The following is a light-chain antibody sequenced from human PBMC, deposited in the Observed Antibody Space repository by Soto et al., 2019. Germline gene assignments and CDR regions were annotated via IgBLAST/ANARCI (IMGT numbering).Light chain of an antibody. V-gene: IGKV3-20*01. CDR3: QQYATTPFT. J-gene: IGKJ3*01. CDR2: GAS. CDR1: QTVISNY. Sequence: EIVLTQSPGTLSLSPGERATLSCRASQTVISNYLAWYQQKPGQAPRLLIYGASSRATGIPDRFSGSGSGVDFTLTISRLEPEDCAVYYCQQYATTPFTFGPGTKVDIK.